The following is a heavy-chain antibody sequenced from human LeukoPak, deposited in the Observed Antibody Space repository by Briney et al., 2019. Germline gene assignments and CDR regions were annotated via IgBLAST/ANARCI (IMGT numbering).Heavy chain of an antibody. V-gene: IGHV4-59*12. Sequence: SETLSLTCTVSGGSISYYYWSWIRQPPGKGLEWIGYIYYSGSTTYNPSLKSRVTISVDTSKNQFSLKLSSVTAADTAVYYCARGLRDGYNYDYWGQGTLVTVSS. D-gene: IGHD5-24*01. CDR1: GGSISYYY. CDR2: IYYSGST. J-gene: IGHJ4*02. CDR3: ARGLRDGYNYDY.